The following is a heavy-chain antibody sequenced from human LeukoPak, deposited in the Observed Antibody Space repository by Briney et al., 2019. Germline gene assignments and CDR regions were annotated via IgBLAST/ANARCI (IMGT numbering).Heavy chain of an antibody. D-gene: IGHD3-10*01. CDR1: GFTFHSYC. Sequence: GGSLRLSCAASGFTFHSYCMHWVRQAPGKGLEWVAVLSYDGSDKYYSDSVEGRFTISRDNSNNMLYLQMNSLRAEDTAVYYCARGPYYGSGTLDYWGQGTLVTVSS. CDR2: LSYDGSDK. CDR3: ARGPYYGSGTLDY. J-gene: IGHJ4*02. V-gene: IGHV3-33*01.